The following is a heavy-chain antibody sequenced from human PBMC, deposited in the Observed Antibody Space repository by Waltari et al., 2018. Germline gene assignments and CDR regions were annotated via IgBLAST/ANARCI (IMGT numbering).Heavy chain of an antibody. V-gene: IGHV3-23*01. CDR2: TTATSDGRT. Sequence: DVQLLESGGGLVQPGGSLRLPCAVSGFSFRDVVMTWVRQAPGKGLEWVASTTATSDGRTYYSNSVKGRFTISRDSAKDTLYLQMDSLRVDDTAVYYCAKDPGLAMLAEGYHYWGQGTLVTVSS. CDR3: AKDPGLAMLAEGYHY. J-gene: IGHJ4*02. CDR1: GFSFRDVV. D-gene: IGHD2-2*01.